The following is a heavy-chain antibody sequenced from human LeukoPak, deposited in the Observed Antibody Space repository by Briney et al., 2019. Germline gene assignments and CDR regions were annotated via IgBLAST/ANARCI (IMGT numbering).Heavy chain of an antibody. Sequence: SETLSLTCTVSGGSISSGGYYWSWIRQHPGKGLEWIGYIYHSGSTYYNPSLKSRVTISVDRSKNQFSLKLSSVTAADTAVYYCARANHFSHLFDYWGQGTLVTVSS. CDR1: GGSISSGGYY. J-gene: IGHJ4*02. CDR3: ARANHFSHLFDY. CDR2: IYHSGST. D-gene: IGHD1-14*01. V-gene: IGHV4-30-2*01.